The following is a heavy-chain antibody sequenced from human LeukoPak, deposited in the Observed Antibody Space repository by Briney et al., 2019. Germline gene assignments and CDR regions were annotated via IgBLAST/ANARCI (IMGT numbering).Heavy chain of an antibody. D-gene: IGHD2-15*01. CDR1: GYTFTGYY. V-gene: IGHV1-2*02. CDR2: INPNSGGT. Sequence: ASVKVSCKASGYTFTGYYMHWVRQAPGQGLEWMGWINPNSGGTNFAQKFQGRVTMTRDTSISTVYMELSRLKSDDTAVYYCSRNSGYCSGGSCWYFDFWGQGTLVTVSA. CDR3: SRNSGYCSGGSCWYFDF. J-gene: IGHJ4*02.